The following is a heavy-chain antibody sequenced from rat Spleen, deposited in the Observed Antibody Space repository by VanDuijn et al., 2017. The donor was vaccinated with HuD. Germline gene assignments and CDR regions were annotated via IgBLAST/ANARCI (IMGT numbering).Heavy chain of an antibody. J-gene: IGHJ2*01. Sequence: EVQLVESGGGLVQPGRSLKLSCAASGFTFDDYGMAWVRQAPKNGLEWVASINWGGSSTYYPDNVKGRFTVSRDNARSTLYLQVDSPRSEDTATYYCARHGYDGSYYYWDYWGQGVMVTVSS. CDR1: GFTFDDYG. CDR3: ARHGYDGSYYYWDY. V-gene: IGHV5-29*01. CDR2: INWGGSST. D-gene: IGHD1-12*02.